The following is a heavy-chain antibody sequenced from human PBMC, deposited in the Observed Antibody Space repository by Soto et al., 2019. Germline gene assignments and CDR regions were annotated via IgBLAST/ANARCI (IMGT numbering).Heavy chain of an antibody. J-gene: IGHJ5*02. D-gene: IGHD6-6*01. CDR2: ISSSSSYT. CDR1: GFTFSDYY. CDR3: ASFVAANNWFDP. Sequence: GGSLRLSCAASGFTFSDYYMSWIRQAPGKGLEWVSYISSSSSYTNYADSVKGRFTISRDNAKNSLYLQMNSLRAEDTAVYYCASFVAANNWFDPWGQGTLVIVSS. V-gene: IGHV3-11*06.